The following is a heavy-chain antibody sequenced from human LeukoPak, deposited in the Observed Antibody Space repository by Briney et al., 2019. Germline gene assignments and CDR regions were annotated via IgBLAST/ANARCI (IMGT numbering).Heavy chain of an antibody. CDR3: ASLVGYYYGSRSKSYYYYYMDV. Sequence: SETLSLTCTVSGGSISSYYWSWIRQPPGKGLEWIGYIYYSGSTNYNPSLKSRVTISVDTSKNQFSLKLSSVTAADTAVYYCASLVGYYYGSRSKSYYYYYMDVWGKGTTVTVSS. CDR2: IYYSGST. J-gene: IGHJ6*03. V-gene: IGHV4-59*08. D-gene: IGHD3-10*01. CDR1: GGSISSYY.